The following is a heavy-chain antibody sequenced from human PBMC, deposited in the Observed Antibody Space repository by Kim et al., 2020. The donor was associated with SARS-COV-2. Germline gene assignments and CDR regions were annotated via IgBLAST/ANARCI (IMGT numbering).Heavy chain of an antibody. CDR1: GYTLTKLS. V-gene: IGHV1-24*01. CDR3: ATRGGWIQLSY. CDR2: FGAEDGET. J-gene: IGHJ4*02. Sequence: ASVKVSCKVSGYTLTKLSMHWVRQAPGKGLEWMGWFGAEDGETNYAQKVQGRVTMTEDTSTDTAYMELSSLRSEDTAVYYCATRGGWIQLSYWGQGTLVTVSS. D-gene: IGHD5-18*01.